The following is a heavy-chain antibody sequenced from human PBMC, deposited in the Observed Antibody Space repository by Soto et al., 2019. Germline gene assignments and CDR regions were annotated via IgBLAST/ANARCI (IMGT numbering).Heavy chain of an antibody. J-gene: IGHJ6*02. CDR2: INPDSDNT. D-gene: IGHD2-2*01. CDR1: GYTFTNYD. CDR3: ARCRRYFTTASCYPPALFPYGMDV. V-gene: IGHV1-8*01. Sequence: QVQLVQSGAEVKKPGASVKVSCETSGYTFTNYDINWVRQAAGQGLEWMGWINPDSDNTGYAQKFQGRVTMTRDTSISTAYTELNSLRSADTAVYYCARCRRYFTTASCYPPALFPYGMDVWGQGTTVTVSS.